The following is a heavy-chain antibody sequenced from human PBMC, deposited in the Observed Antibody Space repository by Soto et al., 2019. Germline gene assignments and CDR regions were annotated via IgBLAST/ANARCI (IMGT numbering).Heavy chain of an antibody. J-gene: IGHJ4*02. Sequence: SETLSLTCTVSGGSISSYYWSWIRQPPGKGLEWIGYIYYSGSTNYNPSLKSRVTISVDTSKNQFSLKLSTVTAADTAVYYCARDPGTNGLPYYFDYWGQGTLVTVSS. D-gene: IGHD2-8*01. CDR1: GGSISSYY. CDR3: ARDPGTNGLPYYFDY. V-gene: IGHV4-59*01. CDR2: IYYSGST.